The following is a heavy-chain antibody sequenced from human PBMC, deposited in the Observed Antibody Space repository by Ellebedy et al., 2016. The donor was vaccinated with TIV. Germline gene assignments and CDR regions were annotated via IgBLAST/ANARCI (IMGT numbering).Heavy chain of an antibody. CDR1: GFSFDDFA. D-gene: IGHD3-16*01. CDR2: ISWNTGGI. J-gene: IGHJ4*02. V-gene: IGHV3-9*01. CDR3: AKDKRMITFGGVIDY. Sequence: GGSLRLSCAASGFSFDDFAMHWVRQAAGKGLEWVSGISWNTGGIGYADSVKGRFTISRDNAKNSLYLQMNSLRAEDTALYYCAKDKRMITFGGVIDYWGQGTLVTVSS.